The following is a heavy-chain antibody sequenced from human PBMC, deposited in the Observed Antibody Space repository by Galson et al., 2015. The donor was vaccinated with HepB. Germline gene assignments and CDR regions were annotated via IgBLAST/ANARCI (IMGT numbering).Heavy chain of an antibody. CDR2: IYPGDSDT. CDR1: GYIFTIYW. Sequence: QSGAEVKKPGESLKISCKGSGYIFTIYWIGWVRQMPGKGLEWMGIIYPGDSDTRYSPSFQGQVTISADKSISTAYLQWSSLKASDTAMYYCARLYYYDSSGLRFDIWGQGTMVTVSS. CDR3: ARLYYYDSSGLRFDI. D-gene: IGHD3-22*01. J-gene: IGHJ3*02. V-gene: IGHV5-51*01.